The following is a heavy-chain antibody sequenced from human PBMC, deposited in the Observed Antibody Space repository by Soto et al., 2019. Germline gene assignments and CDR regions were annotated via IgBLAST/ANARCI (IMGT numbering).Heavy chain of an antibody. CDR1: GFSFSNYN. CDR3: ARGRLAVGSDWFDS. Sequence: GGSLRLSCVASGFSFSNYNMNWVRQAPGKGLEWVAAIDGDGGDTFFADFVKGRFTMSRDNSKNTVYLHMRSLTAEDTALYYCARGRLAVGSDWFDSWGPGTLVTVSS. J-gene: IGHJ5*01. D-gene: IGHD1-26*01. CDR2: IDGDGGDT. V-gene: IGHV3-23*01.